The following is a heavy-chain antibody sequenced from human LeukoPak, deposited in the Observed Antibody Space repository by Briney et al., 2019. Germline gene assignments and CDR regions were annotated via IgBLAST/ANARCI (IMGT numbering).Heavy chain of an antibody. Sequence: RGGSLRLSCAASGFTFEDYTMHWVRQAPGKTLEWVSLISWDGTTYYRDSVKGRFTISRDNSKNSLYLQMDTLTSEDTAFYYCVKDLSYESSGYVFDYWGQGTLVTVSS. V-gene: IGHV3-43*01. CDR3: VKDLSYESSGYVFDY. D-gene: IGHD3-22*01. CDR2: ISWDGTT. J-gene: IGHJ4*02. CDR1: GFTFEDYT.